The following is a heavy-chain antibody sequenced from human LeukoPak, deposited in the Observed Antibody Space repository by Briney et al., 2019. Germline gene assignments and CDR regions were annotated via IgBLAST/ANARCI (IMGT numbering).Heavy chain of an antibody. CDR3: TTEGPPPAYCGGDCYQGYYFDY. CDR1: GYSFTTCG. V-gene: IGHV1-24*01. Sequence: ASVKVTCKASGYSFTTCGVNWVRQAPGQGLEWMGGFDPEDGETIYAQKFQGRVTMTEDTSTDTAYMELSSLRSEDTAVYYCTTEGPPPAYCGGDCYQGYYFDYWGQGTLVTVSS. D-gene: IGHD2-21*02. CDR2: FDPEDGET. J-gene: IGHJ4*02.